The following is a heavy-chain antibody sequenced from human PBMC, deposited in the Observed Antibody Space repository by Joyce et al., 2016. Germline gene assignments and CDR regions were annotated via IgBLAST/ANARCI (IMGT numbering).Heavy chain of an antibody. Sequence: QVQLVQSGAEVKKPGSSVKVSCKASGGAFSSYTISWVRQAPGQVLEWMGRIVPILGIANYAQKFQGRVTITADKATRTVNMEVSRRRSEDTAVYYCASRYGDNRPSDYWGQGTLVTVSS. D-gene: IGHD4-23*01. CDR2: IVPILGIA. CDR1: GGAFSSYT. CDR3: ASRYGDNRPSDY. J-gene: IGHJ4*02. V-gene: IGHV1-69*02.